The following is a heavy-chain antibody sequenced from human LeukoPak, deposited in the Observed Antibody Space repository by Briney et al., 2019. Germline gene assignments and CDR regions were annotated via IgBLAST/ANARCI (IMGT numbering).Heavy chain of an antibody. J-gene: IGHJ3*02. CDR1: GGSFSGYY. CDR2: IDHSGST. V-gene: IGHV4-34*01. CDR3: ARQVDVGCSSTSCYGHGAFDI. Sequence: RTSETLSLTCAVYGGSFSGYYWSWIRQPPGKGLEWIGEIDHSGSTNYNPSLKSRVNISLDTSKNQFSLKLSSVTAADTAVYYCARQVDVGCSSTSCYGHGAFDIWGQGTLVTVSS. D-gene: IGHD2-2*01.